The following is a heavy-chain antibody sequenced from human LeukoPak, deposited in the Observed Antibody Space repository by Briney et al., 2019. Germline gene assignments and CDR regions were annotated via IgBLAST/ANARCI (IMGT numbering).Heavy chain of an antibody. CDR3: ARNDILTGSDY. J-gene: IGHJ4*02. Sequence: SETLSLTCTVSGYSISSGYYRGWIRQPPGKGLEWIGSIYHSGSTYYNPSLKSRVTISVDTSKNQFSLKLSSVTAADTAVYYCARNDILTGSDYWGQGTLVTVSS. D-gene: IGHD3-9*01. CDR2: IYHSGST. CDR1: GYSISSGYY. V-gene: IGHV4-38-2*02.